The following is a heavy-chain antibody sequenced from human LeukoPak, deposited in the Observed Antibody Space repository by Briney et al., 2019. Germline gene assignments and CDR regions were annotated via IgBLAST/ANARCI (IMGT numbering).Heavy chain of an antibody. J-gene: IGHJ4*02. CDR2: ISGSGGST. D-gene: IGHD3-10*01. Sequence: GGSLRLSCAASGFTFSSYAMSWVRQAPGKGLEWVSAISGSGGSTYYADSVKGRFTISRDNSKNTLYLQMNSLRAEDTAVYYCAKPYEAYYYGSGTYYFDYWGQGTLVTVSS. CDR1: GFTFSSYA. CDR3: AKPYEAYYYGSGTYYFDY. V-gene: IGHV3-23*01.